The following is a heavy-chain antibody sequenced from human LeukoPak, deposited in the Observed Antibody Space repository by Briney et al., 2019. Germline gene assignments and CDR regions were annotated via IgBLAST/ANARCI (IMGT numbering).Heavy chain of an antibody. D-gene: IGHD3-22*01. Sequence: PSETLSLTCTVSGGSISSSSYYWGWFRQPPGKGLEWIGSIYYSGSTYYNPSLKSRVTISVDTSKNQFSLKLSSVTAADTAVYYCARVAYYYDSSGYYYFDYWGQGTLVTVSS. J-gene: IGHJ4*02. CDR1: GGSISSSSYY. V-gene: IGHV4-39*07. CDR3: ARVAYYYDSSGYYYFDY. CDR2: IYYSGST.